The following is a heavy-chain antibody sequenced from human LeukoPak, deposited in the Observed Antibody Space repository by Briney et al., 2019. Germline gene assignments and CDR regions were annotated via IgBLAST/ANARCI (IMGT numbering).Heavy chain of an antibody. Sequence: GGSLRLSCAASGLTFSSYSMNWVRQAPGKGLEWVSSISSSSSYIYYADSVKGRFTISRDNAKNSLYLQMNSLRAEDTAVYYCARDGHIVVVTDAFDIWGQGTMVTVSS. V-gene: IGHV3-21*01. CDR1: GLTFSSYS. J-gene: IGHJ3*02. CDR3: ARDGHIVVVTDAFDI. D-gene: IGHD2-21*02. CDR2: ISSSSSYI.